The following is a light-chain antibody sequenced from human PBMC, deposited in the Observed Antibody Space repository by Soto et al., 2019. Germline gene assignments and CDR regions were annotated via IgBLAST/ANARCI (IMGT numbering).Light chain of an antibody. CDR3: QLYGISPH. Sequence: DIHMTESASTLSASVGDIVTITCRASQSINAWLAWYQQKPGKAHTLLIYDVSTLDSGVPSRFSGSASGTEFTLTINRLEPEDFAAYYCQLYGISPHFGQGTRLEI. V-gene: IGKV1-5*01. CDR2: DVS. CDR1: QSINAW. J-gene: IGKJ5*01.